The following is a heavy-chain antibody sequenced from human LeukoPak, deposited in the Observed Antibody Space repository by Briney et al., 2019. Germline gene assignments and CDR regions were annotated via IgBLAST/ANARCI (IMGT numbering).Heavy chain of an antibody. V-gene: IGHV4-4*07. CDR3: ARDTYGSGRLDAFDI. CDR2: IYTSGST. CDR1: GGSISGYH. Sequence: SETLSLTCTVSGGSISGYHWIWNRQPAGKGLEWIGRIYTSGSTNYNPSLKSRVTVSVDTSKNQFSLKLSSVTAADTAVYYCARDTYGSGRLDAFDIWGQGTMVTVSS. D-gene: IGHD3-10*01. J-gene: IGHJ3*02.